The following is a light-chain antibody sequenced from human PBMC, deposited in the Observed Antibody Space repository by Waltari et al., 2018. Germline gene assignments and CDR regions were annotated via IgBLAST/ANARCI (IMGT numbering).Light chain of an antibody. J-gene: IGKJ2*01. Sequence: IQMTQSPSPLSASVGDRVTITCRASQSISSWLAWYQQKPGKAPKLLIYGPSNLQIGVPSRFSGSGSGTEFTLTISSLQPDDFAVYYCQQYKTYPHTFGQGTRLEIK. CDR1: QSISSW. CDR3: QQYKTYPHT. V-gene: IGKV1-5*03. CDR2: GPS.